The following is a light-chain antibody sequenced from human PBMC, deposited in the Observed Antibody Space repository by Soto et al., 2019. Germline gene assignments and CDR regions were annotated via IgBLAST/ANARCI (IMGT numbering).Light chain of an antibody. V-gene: IGKV1-39*01. J-gene: IGKJ2*01. Sequence: DFQMTQSPSSLSASVGDRVTITCRASQTLSNYLNWYQQKPGQAPQLLIYTASSLQSGVPSRFSGSGSGTDFTLTISSLQPEDVATYYCQQSHKIPYTFGQGTKLEIK. CDR3: QQSHKIPYT. CDR2: TAS. CDR1: QTLSNY.